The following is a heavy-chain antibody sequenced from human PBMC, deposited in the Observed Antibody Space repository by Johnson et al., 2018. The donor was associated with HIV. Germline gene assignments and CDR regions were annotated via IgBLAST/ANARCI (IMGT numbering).Heavy chain of an antibody. Sequence: VQLVESGGGLVQPGGSLRLSCAASGFTFSSYWMSWVRQAPGKGLEWVANIKQDGSEKYYVDSVKGRFTISRDNSKNTLFLQMNSLRPEDTSVYYCAKDRYGGSYTDAFDIWGQGTIVTVSS. CDR2: IKQDGSEK. CDR1: GFTFSSYW. V-gene: IGHV3-7*01. J-gene: IGHJ3*02. CDR3: AKDRYGGSYTDAFDI. D-gene: IGHD1-26*01.